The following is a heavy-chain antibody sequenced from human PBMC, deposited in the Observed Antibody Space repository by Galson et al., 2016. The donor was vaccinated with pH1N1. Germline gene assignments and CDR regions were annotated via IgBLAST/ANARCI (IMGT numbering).Heavy chain of an antibody. CDR3: ASPRPLLRYFDWLLPGGLDY. J-gene: IGHJ4*02. Sequence: SVKVSCKASGYTFTSYAMNWVRQAPGQGLEWMGWINTNTGNPTYAQGLTGRFVFSLDTSDSTTYLHISSLKAEDTAVYYCASPRPLLRYFDWLLPGGLDYWGQGTLVTVSS. CDR2: INTNTGNP. CDR1: GYTFTSYA. D-gene: IGHD3-9*01. V-gene: IGHV7-4-1*02.